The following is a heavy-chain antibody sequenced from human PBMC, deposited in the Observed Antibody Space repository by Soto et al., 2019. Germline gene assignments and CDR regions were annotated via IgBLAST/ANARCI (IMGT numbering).Heavy chain of an antibody. CDR2: VYWNDDK. CDR3: AHKLDTVDWFGP. V-gene: IGHV2-5*01. D-gene: IGHD5-18*01. Sequence: QITLKEPGPTLVKPTQTLTLTCTFSGFSLSTSQVGVGWIRQPPGKALEWLAHVYWNDDKRYSPFLKNRLTLIKDTFKDQVVLTMTNVDPVDTATYYCAHKLDTVDWFGPWGQGILVTVSS. CDR1: GFSLSTSQVG. J-gene: IGHJ5*02.